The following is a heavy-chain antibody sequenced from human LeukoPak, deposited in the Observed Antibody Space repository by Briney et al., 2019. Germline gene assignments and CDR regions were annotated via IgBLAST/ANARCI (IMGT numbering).Heavy chain of an antibody. CDR2: ISAYNGNT. CDR1: DYTFSTYG. CDR3: ARDQQWLDPARHGFDY. D-gene: IGHD6-19*01. Sequence: GASVKVSCKASDYTFSTYGISWVRQAPGQGLEWMGWISAYNGNTNYAQKLQGRVTMTTDTSTSTVYMELRSLRSDDTAVYYCARDQQWLDPARHGFDYWGQGTLVTVSS. V-gene: IGHV1-18*01. J-gene: IGHJ4*02.